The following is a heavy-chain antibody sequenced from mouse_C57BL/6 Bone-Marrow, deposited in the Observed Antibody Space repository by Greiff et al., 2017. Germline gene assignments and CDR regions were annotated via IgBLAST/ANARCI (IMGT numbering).Heavy chain of an antibody. J-gene: IGHJ1*03. CDR2: INPNYGTT. CDR1: GYSFTDYN. Sequence: QLQESGPELVKPGASVKISCKASGYSFTDYNMNWVKQSNGKSLEWIGVINPNYGTTSYNQKLKGKATLTVDQSSSTAYMQLNSLTSWDSAVYYCARSRDGRYWYFDVWGTGTTVTVSS. V-gene: IGHV1-39*01. CDR3: ARSRDGRYWYFDV. D-gene: IGHD2-3*01.